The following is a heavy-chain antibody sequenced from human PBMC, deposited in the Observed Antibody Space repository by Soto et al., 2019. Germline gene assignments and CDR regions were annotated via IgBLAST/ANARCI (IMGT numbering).Heavy chain of an antibody. Sequence: GGSLRLSCSASGFTFSSYAMHWVRQAPGKGLEYVSAISSNGGSTYYADSVKGRFTISRDNSKNTLYLQMSSLRAEDTAVYYCVKAAAGIVVYYGMDVWGQGTTVTVSS. V-gene: IGHV3-64D*06. D-gene: IGHD6-13*01. CDR1: GFTFSSYA. CDR2: ISSNGGST. J-gene: IGHJ6*02. CDR3: VKAAAGIVVYYGMDV.